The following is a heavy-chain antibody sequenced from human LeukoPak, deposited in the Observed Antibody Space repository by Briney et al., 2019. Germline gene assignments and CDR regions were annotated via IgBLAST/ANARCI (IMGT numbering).Heavy chain of an antibody. V-gene: IGHV3-33*01. J-gene: IGHJ4*02. D-gene: IGHD3-9*01. Sequence: PGGSLRLSCAAPGFSLNNFGVHWVRQAPGKGLEWVAVISHDGTFQNYADSVKGRFIISRDTSKNILYLEMNSLRAEDTALFYCARDRDFNFDYWGQGTLVTVSS. CDR2: ISHDGTFQ. CDR3: ARDRDFNFDY. CDR1: GFSLNNFG.